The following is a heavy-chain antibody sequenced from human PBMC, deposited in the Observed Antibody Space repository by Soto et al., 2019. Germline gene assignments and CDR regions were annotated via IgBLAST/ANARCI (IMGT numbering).Heavy chain of an antibody. V-gene: IGHV4-59*08. J-gene: IGHJ3*01. CDR1: GGSISPYY. CDR2: FSYSGST. Sequence: SETLSLTCTVSGGSISPYYWSWIRQPPGKGLECIGYFSYSGSTNYNPSLKSRVIISVDTSRNQFSLKLTSVTATDTAMYYCARHSPLAAGGAFEFWGQGMMVTVSS. CDR3: ARHSPLAAGGAFEF. D-gene: IGHD6-13*01.